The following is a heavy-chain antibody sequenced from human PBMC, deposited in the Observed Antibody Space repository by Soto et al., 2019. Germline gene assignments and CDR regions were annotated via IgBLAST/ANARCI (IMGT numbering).Heavy chain of an antibody. D-gene: IGHD2-21*02. CDR1: GGTFSTYT. V-gene: IGHV1-69*02. Sequence: QVQLVQSGAEVKKPGSSVKVSCKASGGTFSTYTFSWVRQAPGQGLEWMGRIIPILGIAIYAQNFQGRVTITVDKSTTTVYMQLNSLRSEDTAVYYCARGGAYCGGDCYSLGGLYNWFDPWGQGTLVTVSS. CDR3: ARGGAYCGGDCYSLGGLYNWFDP. J-gene: IGHJ5*02. CDR2: IIPILGIA.